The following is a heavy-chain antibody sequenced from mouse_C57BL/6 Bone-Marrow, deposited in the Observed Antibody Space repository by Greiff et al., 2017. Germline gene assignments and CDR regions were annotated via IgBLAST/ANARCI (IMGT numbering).Heavy chain of an antibody. D-gene: IGHD1-1*01. Sequence: QVQLKQSDAELVKPGASVKISCKASGYTFTDYTIHWMKQRPEQGLEWIGNIYPSDGSTKYNETFKGKATLTADKSASTAYLHINSLTSEDAAVYFCARGYYGRDFDVWGTGTTVTVSS. CDR2: IYPSDGST. CDR1: GYTFTDYT. CDR3: ARGYYGRDFDV. V-gene: IGHV1-78*01. J-gene: IGHJ1*03.